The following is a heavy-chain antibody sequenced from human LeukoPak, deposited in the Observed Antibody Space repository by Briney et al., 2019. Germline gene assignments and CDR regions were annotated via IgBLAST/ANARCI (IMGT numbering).Heavy chain of an antibody. CDR3: ARDPDGTGPSDYFDY. D-gene: IGHD1-1*01. CDR1: GFTFSSYS. CDR2: ISTSGSTI. V-gene: IGHV3-48*04. J-gene: IGHJ4*02. Sequence: GGSLRLSCAASGFTFSSYSMNWVRQAPGKGLEWVSYISTSGSTIYYADSVKGRFTISRDNAKNSLYLQMNSLRAEDTAVYYCARDPDGTGPSDYFDYWGRGTLVTVSS.